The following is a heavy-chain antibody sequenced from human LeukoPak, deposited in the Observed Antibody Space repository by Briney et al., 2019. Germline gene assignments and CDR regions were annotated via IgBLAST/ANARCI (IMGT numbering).Heavy chain of an antibody. CDR1: GGSISSGGYY. J-gene: IGHJ4*02. V-gene: IGHV4-31*03. D-gene: IGHD6-6*01. CDR2: IYYSGST. Sequence: PSETLSLTCTVSGGSISSGGYYWSWIRQHPGKGLEWIGYIYYSGSTYYNPSLKSRVTISVDTSKNQFSLKLSSVTAADTAVYYCARGYSSSTPWYWGQGTLVTVSS. CDR3: ARGYSSSTPWY.